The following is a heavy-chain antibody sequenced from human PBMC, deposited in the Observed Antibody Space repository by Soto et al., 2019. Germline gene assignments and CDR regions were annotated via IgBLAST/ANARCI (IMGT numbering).Heavy chain of an antibody. CDR2: IYYSGST. V-gene: IGHV4-39*01. Sequence: QLQLQESGPGLVKPSETLSLTCTVSGGSISSSSYYWGWIRQPPGKGLEWIGGIYYSGSTYYNPSLKSRVTLSVDTSKNQFSLKLSSVTAADTAVYYCARRVLVGATISWFDPWGQGTLVTVSS. J-gene: IGHJ5*02. D-gene: IGHD1-26*01. CDR1: GGSISSSSYY. CDR3: ARRVLVGATISWFDP.